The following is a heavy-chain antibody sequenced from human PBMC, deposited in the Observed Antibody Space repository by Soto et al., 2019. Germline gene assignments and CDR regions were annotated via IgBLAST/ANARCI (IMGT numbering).Heavy chain of an antibody. D-gene: IGHD3-3*01. J-gene: IGHJ4*02. CDR2: IKSKTDGGTT. CDR3: AKARAQYYDFWSGYPVDY. V-gene: IGHV3-15*07. Sequence: PGGSLRLSCAASGFTFSNAWMNWVRQAPGKGLEWVGRIKSKTDGGTTDYAAPVKGRFTISRDDSKNTLYLQMNSLRAEDTAVYYCAKARAQYYDFWSGYPVDYWGQGTLVTVSS. CDR1: GFTFSNAW.